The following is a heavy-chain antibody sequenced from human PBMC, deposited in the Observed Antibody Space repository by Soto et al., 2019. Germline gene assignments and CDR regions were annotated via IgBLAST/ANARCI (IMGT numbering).Heavy chain of an antibody. J-gene: IGHJ4*02. CDR3: AKDRDGVIVTDYFDY. V-gene: IGHV3-23*01. CDR2: ISGSGGST. Sequence: GESLKISCAASGFTFSSYAMSWVRQAPGKGLEWVSAISGSGGSTYYADSVKGRFTISRDNSKNTLYLQMNSLRAEDTAVYYCAKDRDGVIVTDYFDYWGQGTLVTVSS. CDR1: GFTFSSYA. D-gene: IGHD3-16*02.